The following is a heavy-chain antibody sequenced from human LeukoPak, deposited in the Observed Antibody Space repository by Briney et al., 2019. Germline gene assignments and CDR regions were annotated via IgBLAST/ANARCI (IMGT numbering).Heavy chain of an antibody. CDR2: INPNSGGT. D-gene: IGHD2-15*01. CDR3: ARDLSVVVVAATLDY. V-gene: IGHV1-2*02. CDR1: GYTFTGYY. J-gene: IGHJ4*02. Sequence: GASVKLSCKAFGYTFTGYYMHWVRQAPGQGLEWMGWINPNSGGTNYAQKFQGRVTMTRDTSISTAYMELSRLRSDDTAVYYCARDLSVVVVAATLDYWGQGTLVTVSS.